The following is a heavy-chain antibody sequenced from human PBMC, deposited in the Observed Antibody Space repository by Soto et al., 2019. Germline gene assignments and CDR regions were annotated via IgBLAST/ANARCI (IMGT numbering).Heavy chain of an antibody. D-gene: IGHD3-10*01. CDR3: ARGYGRNFDD. V-gene: IGHV4-34*01. Sequence: SETLSLTCAVYGGSFSGYYWSWIRQPPGKGLEWIGEINHSGSTNYNPSLKSRVTISVDTSKNQFSLKLSSVTAADTAVYDCARGYGRNFDDWGQGTLVTVSS. CDR1: GGSFSGYY. J-gene: IGHJ4*02. CDR2: INHSGST.